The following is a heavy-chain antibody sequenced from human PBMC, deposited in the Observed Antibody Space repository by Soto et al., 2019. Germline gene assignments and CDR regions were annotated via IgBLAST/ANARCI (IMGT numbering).Heavy chain of an antibody. D-gene: IGHD2-15*01. J-gene: IGHJ4*02. CDR1: GGTFSSYT. CDR2: IIPILGVA. Sequence: GASVKVSCKASGGTFSSYTISWVRQAPGQGLEWMGRIIPILGVANYAQKFQGRVTITADKSTSTAYMELSSLRSEDTAVYYCARTDTYCSGGSCYSDYWGQGTLVTVS. CDR3: ARTDTYCSGGSCYSDY. V-gene: IGHV1-69*02.